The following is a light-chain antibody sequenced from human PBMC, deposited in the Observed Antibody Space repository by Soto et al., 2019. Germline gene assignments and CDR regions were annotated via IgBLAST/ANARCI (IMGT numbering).Light chain of an antibody. J-gene: IGLJ3*02. V-gene: IGLV1-44*01. Sequence: QSVLTQPPSASGTPGQRVSISCSGSSSNIGSNTVNWYQQLPGTAPKLLIYDNNQRASGVPDRFSGSKSGTSASLAISGLHSEDEADYYCATWTDSLNGVVFGGGTKLTV. CDR2: DNN. CDR1: SSNIGSNT. CDR3: ATWTDSLNGVV.